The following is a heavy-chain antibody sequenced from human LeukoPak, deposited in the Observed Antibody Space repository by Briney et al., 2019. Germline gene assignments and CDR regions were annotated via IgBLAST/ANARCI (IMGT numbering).Heavy chain of an antibody. CDR3: ARQITGRYYGHFDI. J-gene: IGHJ3*02. V-gene: IGHV4-39*01. Sequence: PSETLSLTCTVSGVSISSSSYYWGWIRQPPGQGLEWIGSISYTGNTYYNPSLKSRVTISVNTSKDQVSLKLSSVTAADTAVFYCARQITGRYYGHFDIWGQGTMVTVSS. CDR1: GVSISSSSYY. D-gene: IGHD3-10*01. CDR2: ISYTGNT.